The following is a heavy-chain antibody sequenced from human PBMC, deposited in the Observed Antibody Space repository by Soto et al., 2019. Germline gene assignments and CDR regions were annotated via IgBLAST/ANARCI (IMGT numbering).Heavy chain of an antibody. J-gene: IGHJ4*02. V-gene: IGHV4-39*01. Sequence: NPSETLSLTCTVSGGSISSSSYYWGWIRQPPGKGLEWIGSIYYSGSTYYNPSLKSRVTISVDTSKNQFSLKLSSVTAADTAVYYCASCYDFWSGYYTGCYFDYWGQGTLVTVSS. CDR2: IYYSGST. CDR1: GGSISSSSYY. CDR3: ASCYDFWSGYYTGCYFDY. D-gene: IGHD3-3*01.